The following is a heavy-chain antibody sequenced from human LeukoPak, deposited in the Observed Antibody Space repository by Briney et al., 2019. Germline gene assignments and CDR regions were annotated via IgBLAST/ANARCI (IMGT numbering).Heavy chain of an antibody. V-gene: IGHV4-4*07. CDR1: GVSISSYY. D-gene: IGHD6-19*01. J-gene: IGHJ5*02. Sequence: SETLSLTCTVSGVSISSYYWSWIRQPAGKGLEWIGRIYTSGSTNYNPSLKSRVTISVDKSKNQFSLKLSSVTAADTAVYYCARALGVYSSGWMRSHYNWFDPWGQGTLVTVSS. CDR2: IYTSGST. CDR3: ARALGVYSSGWMRSHYNWFDP.